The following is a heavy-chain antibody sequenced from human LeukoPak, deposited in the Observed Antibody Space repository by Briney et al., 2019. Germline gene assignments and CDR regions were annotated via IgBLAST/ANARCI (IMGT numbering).Heavy chain of an antibody. CDR3: AKDTNYYDSSGYSDYYYYYMDV. CDR2: ISGSGGST. V-gene: IGHV3-23*01. CDR1: GFTFSSYA. D-gene: IGHD3-22*01. Sequence: GGSLRLSCAASGFTFSSYAMSWVRQAPGKRLEWVSAISGSGGSTYYADSVKGRFTISRDNSKNTLYLQMNSLRAEDTAVYYCAKDTNYYDSSGYSDYYYYYMDVWGKGTTVTVSS. J-gene: IGHJ6*03.